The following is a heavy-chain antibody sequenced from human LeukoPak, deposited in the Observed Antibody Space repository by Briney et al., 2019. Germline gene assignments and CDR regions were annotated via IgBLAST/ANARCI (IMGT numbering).Heavy chain of an antibody. CDR1: GYTFTGYY. Sequence: ASVKVSCKASGYTFTGYYMHWVRQAPGQGLEWMGWINPNSGGTNYAQKFQGRVTMTRDTSISTAYMELSRLRSDDTAVYYCATASRYFDWLSPSDYWGQGTLVTVSP. D-gene: IGHD3-9*01. V-gene: IGHV1-2*02. CDR2: INPNSGGT. CDR3: ATASRYFDWLSPSDY. J-gene: IGHJ4*02.